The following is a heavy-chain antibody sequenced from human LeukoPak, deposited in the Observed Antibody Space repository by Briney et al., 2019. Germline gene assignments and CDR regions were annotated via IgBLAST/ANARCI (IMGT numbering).Heavy chain of an antibody. D-gene: IGHD2-15*01. CDR3: AKARDIVVVVASLWFDP. CDR2: ISYDGSNK. Sequence: GRSLRLSCAASGFTFSSYGMHWVRQAPGKGLEWVAVISYDGSNKYYADSVKGRFTISRDNSKNTLYLQMNSLRAEDTAVYYCAKARDIVVVVASLWFDPWGQGTLVTVSS. J-gene: IGHJ5*02. V-gene: IGHV3-30*18. CDR1: GFTFSSYG.